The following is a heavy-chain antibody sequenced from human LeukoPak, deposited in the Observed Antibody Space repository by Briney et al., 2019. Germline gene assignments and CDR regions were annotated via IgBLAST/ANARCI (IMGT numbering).Heavy chain of an antibody. D-gene: IGHD1-14*01. CDR3: ARSNQDDDY. Sequence: GGSLRLSCAASGFIFSSYWMHWVRQVPGKGLVWVARINPGGSSITYADSVKGRFTISRDNAKNTLYLQMDSLRAEDTGVYYCARSNQDDDYWGQGTLVTVSS. V-gene: IGHV3-74*01. CDR2: INPGGSSI. CDR1: GFIFSSYW. J-gene: IGHJ4*02.